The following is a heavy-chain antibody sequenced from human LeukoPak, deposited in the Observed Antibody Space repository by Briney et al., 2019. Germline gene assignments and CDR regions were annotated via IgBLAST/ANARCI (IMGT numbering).Heavy chain of an antibody. J-gene: IGHJ4*02. CDR1: GYSFTSYW. V-gene: IGHV5-10-1*01. D-gene: IGHD6-13*01. CDR3: ARQGDSSSDLDY. CDR2: IDPSDSYT. Sequence: GESLKISCKGSGYSFTSYWISWVRQMPGKGLEWMGRIDPSDSYTNYSPSFQGHVTISADKSISTAYLQWSSLKASDTAMYCCARQGDSSSDLDYWGQGTLVTVSS.